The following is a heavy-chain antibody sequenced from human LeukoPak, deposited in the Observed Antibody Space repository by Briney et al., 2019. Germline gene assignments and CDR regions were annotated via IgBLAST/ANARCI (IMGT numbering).Heavy chain of an antibody. CDR3: ARGDCSVSGCHGGNWFDP. D-gene: IGHD2-15*01. CDR2: INPSSGGT. Sequence: ASVKVSCKASGYTFSGYYIHWVRQAPGHGLEWMGWINPSSGGTNFAQSFQGRVTLTRDTSSSTAHMELSRLRSDDTAVYYCARGDCSVSGCHGGNWFDPWGQGTPVTVSS. CDR1: GYTFSGYY. J-gene: IGHJ5*02. V-gene: IGHV1-2*02.